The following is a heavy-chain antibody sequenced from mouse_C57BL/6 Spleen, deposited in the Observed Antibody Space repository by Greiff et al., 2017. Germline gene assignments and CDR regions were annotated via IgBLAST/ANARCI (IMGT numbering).Heavy chain of an antibody. CDR3: ARDCSSYGYFDV. CDR2: IDPSDSYT. Sequence: VQLQQPGAELVRPGTSVKLSCKASGYTFTSYWMHWVKQRPGQGLEWIGVIDPSDSYTNYNQKFKGKATLTVDTSSSTAYMQLSILTSEDSAVYYCARDCSSYGYFDVWGTGTTVTVSS. CDR1: GYTFTSYW. J-gene: IGHJ1*03. D-gene: IGHD1-1*01. V-gene: IGHV1-59*01.